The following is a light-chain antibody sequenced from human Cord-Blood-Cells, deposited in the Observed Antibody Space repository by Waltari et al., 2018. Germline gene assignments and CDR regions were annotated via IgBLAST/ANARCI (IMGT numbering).Light chain of an antibody. CDR3: QAWDSSTDPPGDVV. J-gene: IGLJ2*01. CDR1: KLGDKY. Sequence: SYELTQPPSVSVSPGQTASITCSGDKLGDKYACWYQQKPGQSPVLVIYQDSKRPTGSTERFSVSNSGNTATLTIGGTQAMDEAGYYCQAWDSSTDPPGDVVFGGGTKLTVL. CDR2: QDS. V-gene: IGLV3-1*01.